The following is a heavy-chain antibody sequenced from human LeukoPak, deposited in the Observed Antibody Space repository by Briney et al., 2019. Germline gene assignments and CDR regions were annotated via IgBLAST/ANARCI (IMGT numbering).Heavy chain of an antibody. Sequence: GGSLRLSCAASAFTFSGYWMSWVRQAPGKGLEWVANMNQDGGERYYVDSVKGRFTISRDNAKNSLYLQMNSLRAEDSAVYYCARADGDAFDYWGQGALVTVSS. D-gene: IGHD7-27*01. J-gene: IGHJ4*02. CDR3: ARADGDAFDY. V-gene: IGHV3-7*01. CDR2: MNQDGGER. CDR1: AFTFSGYW.